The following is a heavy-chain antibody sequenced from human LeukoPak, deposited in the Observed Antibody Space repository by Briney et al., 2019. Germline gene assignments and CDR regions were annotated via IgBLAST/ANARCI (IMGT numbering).Heavy chain of an antibody. J-gene: IGHJ5*02. Sequence: GESLRLSCAASGITLNNNAMSWVRQAPGKGPEWVSSISINGGTTYYADSVKGRFTTSRDNSKNTLYLQMNSLRAEDTAVYYCAKDLRSLYESGNYGWFDPWGQGALVTASS. D-gene: IGHD3-10*01. CDR1: GITLNNNA. V-gene: IGHV3-23*01. CDR3: AKDLRSLYESGNYGWFDP. CDR2: ISINGGTT.